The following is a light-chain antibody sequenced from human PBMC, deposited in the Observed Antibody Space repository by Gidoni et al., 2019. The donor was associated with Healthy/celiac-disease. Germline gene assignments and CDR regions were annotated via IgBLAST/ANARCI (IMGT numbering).Light chain of an antibody. V-gene: IGKV3-20*01. CDR2: GAS. CDR3: QQYGSSPPWT. J-gene: IGKJ1*01. CDR1: QSVSSSY. Sequence: IVLTPSPAPLSLSPGERATLTCRASQSVSSSYLAWYQQKPGEAPRLLIYGASSRATGIPDRCSGSGSGTDFTLTISRMEHEDVVVYYCQQYGSSPPWTFGQGTKVEIK.